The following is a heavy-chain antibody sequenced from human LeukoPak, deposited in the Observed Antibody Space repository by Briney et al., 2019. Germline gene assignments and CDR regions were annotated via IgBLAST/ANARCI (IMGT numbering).Heavy chain of an antibody. CDR2: ISGSGGRT. J-gene: IGHJ3*02. D-gene: IGHD4-17*01. V-gene: IGHV3-23*01. CDR3: AKVGPLYTVTTPSWAFDI. CDR1: GFTFSSYA. Sequence: GTSLRLSCAASGFTFSSYAMSWVRQAPGKGLEWVSAISGSGGRTYYADSVKGRFTISRDNSKNTLYLQMNSLRAEDTAVYYCAKVGPLYTVTTPSWAFDIWGQGTMVTVSS.